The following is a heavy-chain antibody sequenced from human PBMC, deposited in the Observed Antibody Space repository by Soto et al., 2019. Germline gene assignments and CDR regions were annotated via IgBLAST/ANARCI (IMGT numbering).Heavy chain of an antibody. CDR1: GFTVSSYW. V-gene: IGHV3-74*01. CDR2: INGDGSST. Sequence: GGSLRLSCAASGFTVSSYWMHWVRQAPGKGLVWVSRINGDGSSTSYADSVKGRFTISRDNAKNTLYLQMNSLRAEDTAVYYCTRDAYYDFWSGYSGHYYYYMDVWGKGTTVTVS. J-gene: IGHJ6*03. D-gene: IGHD3-3*01. CDR3: TRDAYYDFWSGYSGHYYYYMDV.